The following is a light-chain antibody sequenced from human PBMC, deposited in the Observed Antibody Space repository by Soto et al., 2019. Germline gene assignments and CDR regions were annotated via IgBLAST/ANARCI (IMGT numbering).Light chain of an antibody. V-gene: IGKV3-11*01. CDR3: QQRSNWPLT. CDR2: DAS. J-gene: IGKJ4*01. CDR1: QSVSSY. Sequence: EIVLTQSPAPLYLSPGERDTLSCRASQSVSSYLAWYQQKPGQAPRLLIYDASNRATGIPARFSGSGSGTDFTLTISSLEPEDFAVYYCQQRSNWPLTFGGGTKVEIK.